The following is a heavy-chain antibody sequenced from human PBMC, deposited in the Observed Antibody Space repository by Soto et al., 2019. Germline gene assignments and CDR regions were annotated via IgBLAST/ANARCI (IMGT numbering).Heavy chain of an antibody. CDR3: ARGRIAAAGHNWFDP. D-gene: IGHD6-13*01. J-gene: IGHJ5*02. Sequence: GTLTLSCAASGFTFSSYSNNWVRQAPGPGLEWVSSISSSSSYIYYADSVKGRFTISRDNAKNSLYLQMNSLRAEDTAVDYCARGRIAAAGHNWFDPWGQGTLVTVSS. CDR2: ISSSSSYI. CDR1: GFTFSSYS. V-gene: IGHV3-21*01.